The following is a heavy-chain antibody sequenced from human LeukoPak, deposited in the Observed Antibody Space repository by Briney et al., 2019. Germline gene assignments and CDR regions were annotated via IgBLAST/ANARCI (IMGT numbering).Heavy chain of an antibody. Sequence: PGGSLRLSCSASGFTFTTYAMSWVRQAPGKGLEGVSAISGSGSSTYYADSVKGRFTISRDNSKNTLFLQMNSLRAEDTAVYYCAKGYCSSSSCYSYAFDIWGQGTVVTVSS. D-gene: IGHD2-2*01. CDR1: GFTFTTYA. J-gene: IGHJ3*02. CDR3: AKGYCSSSSCYSYAFDI. CDR2: ISGSGSST. V-gene: IGHV3-23*01.